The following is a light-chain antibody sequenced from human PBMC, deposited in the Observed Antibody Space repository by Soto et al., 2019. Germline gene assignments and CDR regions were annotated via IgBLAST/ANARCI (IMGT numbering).Light chain of an antibody. CDR2: LNSDGSH. CDR3: QTWDTGIPVV. V-gene: IGLV4-69*01. CDR1: SGHSSYA. Sequence: QLVLTQSPSASASLGASVKLTCTLTSGHSSYAIAWHQQQPEKAPRYLMKLNSDGSHSKGDGIPDRFSGSSFGAERYLTISSLQSEDEADYYCQTWDTGIPVVFGGGTQLTVL. J-gene: IGLJ2*01.